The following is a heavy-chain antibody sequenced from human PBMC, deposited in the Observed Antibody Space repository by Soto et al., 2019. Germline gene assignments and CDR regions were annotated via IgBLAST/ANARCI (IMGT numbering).Heavy chain of an antibody. CDR3: AAWGPATGACGY. V-gene: IGHV4-31*01. Sequence: QVQLQESGPGLVKPSQTLSLTCTVSGGSISSGGYYWSWIRQHPGKGLEWIGYIYYSGSTYYNPTLKSLVIISVDTSTNHFSLKLSSVAAADTAVYYCAAWGPATGACGYWGQGTLVTVSS. CDR2: IYYSGST. CDR1: GGSISSGGYY. D-gene: IGHD4-17*01. J-gene: IGHJ4*02.